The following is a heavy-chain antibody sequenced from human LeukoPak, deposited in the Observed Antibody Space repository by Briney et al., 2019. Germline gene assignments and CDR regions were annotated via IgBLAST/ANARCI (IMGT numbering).Heavy chain of an antibody. CDR3: AKRTGVGYVDY. Sequence: GGSLRLSCAASGFTFSSYGMHWVRQAPGKGLEWVAVIWYDGSNKYYADSVKGRFTISRDNSKNTQYLQMNSLRAEDTAVYYCAKRTGVGYVDYWGQGTLVTVSS. CDR2: IWYDGSNK. J-gene: IGHJ4*02. V-gene: IGHV3-33*06. CDR1: GFTFSSYG. D-gene: IGHD1-14*01.